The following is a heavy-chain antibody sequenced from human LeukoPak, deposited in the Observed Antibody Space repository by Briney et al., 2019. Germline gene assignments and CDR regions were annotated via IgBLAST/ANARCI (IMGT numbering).Heavy chain of an antibody. V-gene: IGHV3-30*18. CDR2: ISYDGSNK. D-gene: IGHD3-22*01. Sequence: QPGRSLRLSCAASGFTFSSYGMHWVRQAPGKGLEWVAVISYDGSNKYYADSVKGRFTISRDNSKNTLYLQMNSLRAEDTAVYYCAKDGSYYYDSSVYYYVPVDYWAREPWSPSPQ. CDR3: AKDGSYYYDSSVYYYVPVDY. CDR1: GFTFSSYG. J-gene: IGHJ4*02.